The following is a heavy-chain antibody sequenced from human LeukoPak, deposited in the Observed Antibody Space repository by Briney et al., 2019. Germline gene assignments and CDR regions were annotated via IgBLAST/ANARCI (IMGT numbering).Heavy chain of an antibody. D-gene: IGHD3-16*01. CDR1: GFTVSSDY. CDR3: ARGGGLDV. V-gene: IGHV3-53*01. J-gene: IGHJ6*02. CDR2: IHNSGFT. Sequence: GGSLRLSCAASGFTVSSDYMSWVRQAPGKGLEWVAVIHNSGFTEYVDAVKGRFTISRDNAKNSLYLQMSNLRAEDTAVYFCARGGGLDVWGQGATVTVSS.